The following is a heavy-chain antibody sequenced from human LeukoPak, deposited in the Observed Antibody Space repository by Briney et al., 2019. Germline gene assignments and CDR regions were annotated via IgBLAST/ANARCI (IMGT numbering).Heavy chain of an antibody. J-gene: IGHJ6*04. V-gene: IGHV3-48*03. D-gene: IGHD3-10*02. CDR1: GFTFSGYA. Sequence: GGSLRLSCAASGFTFSGYAMNWVRQAPGKGLEWVSGISASGGSTIYYADSVKGRFTISRDNAKNSLYLQMNSLRAEDTAVYYCAELGITMIGGVWGKGTTVTISS. CDR3: AELGITMIGGV. CDR2: ISASGGSTI.